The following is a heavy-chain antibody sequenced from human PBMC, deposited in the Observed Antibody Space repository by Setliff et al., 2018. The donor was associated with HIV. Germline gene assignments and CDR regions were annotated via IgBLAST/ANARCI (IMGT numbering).Heavy chain of an antibody. Sequence: GASVKVSCKASGYTFTDYYIHWVRQAPGQGLEWMGWINPNYGITNYAQKFQGRVTMTRDMSIKTAYMELSSLKFGDTAVYYCARAHYNFWSGYLDSWGQGTLVTVSS. J-gene: IGHJ4*02. CDR3: ARAHYNFWSGYLDS. CDR1: GYTFTDYY. D-gene: IGHD3-3*01. CDR2: INPNYGIT. V-gene: IGHV1-2*02.